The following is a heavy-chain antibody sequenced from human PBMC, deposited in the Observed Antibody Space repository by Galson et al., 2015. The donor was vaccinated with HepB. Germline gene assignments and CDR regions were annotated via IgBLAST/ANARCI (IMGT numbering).Heavy chain of an antibody. CDR1: GYTFSSYS. V-gene: IGHV1-18*01. CDR2: ISTYNRDT. J-gene: IGHJ5*02. Sequence: SVKVSCKASGYTFSSYSITWVRQAPGQGLEWMGWISTYNRDTKYAQKFQGRVTMTADTSTSTAYMELKSLRSDDTAVYYCARDRGDSNYDPNWFDPWGQGTLVTVSS. CDR3: ARDRGDSNYDPNWFDP. D-gene: IGHD4-11*01.